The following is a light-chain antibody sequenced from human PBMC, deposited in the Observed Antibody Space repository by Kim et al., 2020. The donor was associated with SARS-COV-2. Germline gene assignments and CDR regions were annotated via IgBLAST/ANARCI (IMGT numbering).Light chain of an antibody. Sequence: EIVLTQSPGTLSLSPGERATLSCRASQSVSSSYLAWYQQKPGQAPRLLIYGASSRATGIPGRFSGSGSGTDFTLTISRLEPEDFAVYYCQQYGSSPLTFGGGTKLEI. J-gene: IGKJ4*01. CDR3: QQYGSSPLT. CDR1: QSVSSSY. V-gene: IGKV3-20*01. CDR2: GAS.